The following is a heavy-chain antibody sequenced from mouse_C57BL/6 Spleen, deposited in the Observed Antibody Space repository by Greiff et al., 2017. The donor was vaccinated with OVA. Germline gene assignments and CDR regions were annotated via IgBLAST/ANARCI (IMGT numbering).Heavy chain of an antibody. J-gene: IGHJ2*01. CDR3: ARCLLPYCDY. Sequence: VQLKASGPGLVKPSQSLSLPCSVTGYSITSGYSWNWIRQFPGNNLEWLGYLSYDGSNNSPPSLKKRISITRDTSKNQFFLKLNSVTTEDTATEYGARCLLPYCDYGGQGTTLTVAS. D-gene: IGHD2-1*01. V-gene: IGHV3-6*01. CDR1: GYSITSGYS. CDR2: LSYDGSN.